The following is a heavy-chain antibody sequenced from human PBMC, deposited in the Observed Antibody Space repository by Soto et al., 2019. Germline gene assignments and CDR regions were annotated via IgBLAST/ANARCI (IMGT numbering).Heavy chain of an antibody. Sequence: EASVKVSCKASGYTFTSYYMHWVRQAPGQGLEWMGIVNPSGGSTSYAQKFQGRVTMTRDTSTSTVYMELSSLRSEDTAVYYCATGYYDILTGYYINYYYMDVWGKGTTVTVSS. CDR2: VNPSGGST. CDR3: ATGYYDILTGYYINYYYMDV. V-gene: IGHV1-46*03. D-gene: IGHD3-9*01. J-gene: IGHJ6*03. CDR1: GYTFTSYY.